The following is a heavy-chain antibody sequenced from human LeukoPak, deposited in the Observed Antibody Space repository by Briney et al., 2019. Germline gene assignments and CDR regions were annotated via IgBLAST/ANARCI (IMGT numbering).Heavy chain of an antibody. CDR3: AKDLDGYNPYYMGV. D-gene: IGHD5-24*01. V-gene: IGHV3-33*06. CDR1: GFTFSSYW. Sequence: PGGSLRLSCAASGFTFSSYWMSWVRQAPGKGLEWVAVIWYDGSNKYYADSVKGRFTISRDNSKNTLYLQMNSLRAEDTAVYYCAKDLDGYNPYYMGVWGKGTTVTVSS. CDR2: IWYDGSNK. J-gene: IGHJ6*03.